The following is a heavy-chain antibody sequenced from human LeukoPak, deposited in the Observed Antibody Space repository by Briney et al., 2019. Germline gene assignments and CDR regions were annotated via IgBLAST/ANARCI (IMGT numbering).Heavy chain of an antibody. J-gene: IGHJ4*02. CDR1: GGSISSSSYY. V-gene: IGHV4-39*07. CDR3: ARGLTRVYDSSATPLGY. CDR2: IYYSGST. D-gene: IGHD3-22*01. Sequence: PSETLSLTCTVSGGSISSSSYYWGWIRQPPGKGLEWIGSIYYSGSTYYNPSLKSRVTISVDTSKNQFSLKLSSVTAADTAVYYCARGLTRVYDSSATPLGYWGQGTLVTVSS.